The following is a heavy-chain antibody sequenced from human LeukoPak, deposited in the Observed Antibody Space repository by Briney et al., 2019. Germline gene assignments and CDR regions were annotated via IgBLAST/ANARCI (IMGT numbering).Heavy chain of an antibody. V-gene: IGHV4-59*01. CDR3: ARSRDGYNLDY. CDR1: GGSIGSYY. Sequence: PSETLSLTCTVSGGSIGSYYWTWIRQPPGKGLEWIGYIYNSGSTNYNPSLKSRVTVSVDTSKHQFSLKLSSVTAADTAVYYCARSRDGYNLDYWGQGTLVTVSS. CDR2: IYNSGST. D-gene: IGHD5-24*01. J-gene: IGHJ4*02.